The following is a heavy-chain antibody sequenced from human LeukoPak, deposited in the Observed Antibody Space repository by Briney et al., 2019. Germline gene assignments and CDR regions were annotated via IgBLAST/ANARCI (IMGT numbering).Heavy chain of an antibody. CDR3: ARESQNRYYYDRSGYYYGAMDY. Sequence: ASVKVSCKASGYTFTNYDISWVRQAPGQGLEWMGWISGYTGNTNYAQNLQGRVTMTTDTSTSTVYLELRSLRSDDTAVYYCARESQNRYYYDRSGYYYGAMDYWGQGSLVTVSS. CDR2: ISGYTGNT. V-gene: IGHV1-18*01. D-gene: IGHD3-22*01. J-gene: IGHJ4*02. CDR1: GYTFTNYD.